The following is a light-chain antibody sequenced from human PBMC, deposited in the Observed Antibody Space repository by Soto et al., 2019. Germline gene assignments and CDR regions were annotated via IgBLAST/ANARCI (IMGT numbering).Light chain of an antibody. CDR3: QQRSNWPPFT. Sequence: EIVMSQSPSTLSVSPGERATLSCRASQSVSIKLAWYQQKPGQAPRLLIYDTSTRATGIPARFSGSRSGTDFTLTISSLEPEDFAVYYCQQRSNWPPFTFGQGTRLEIK. J-gene: IGKJ5*01. V-gene: IGKV3-11*01. CDR1: QSVSIK. CDR2: DTS.